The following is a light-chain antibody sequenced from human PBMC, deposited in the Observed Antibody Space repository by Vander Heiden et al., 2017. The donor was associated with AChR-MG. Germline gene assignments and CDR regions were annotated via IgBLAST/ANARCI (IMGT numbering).Light chain of an antibody. CDR2: GAS. CDR1: QSVSSSY. J-gene: IGKJ1*01. Sequence: EIVLTQSPGTLSLSPGERATLSCRASQSVSSSYLAWYQQKAGQAPRLLISGASSRATGIPDRFSGSGSGTDFTLTISRLEPEDFAVYYCQLYDSPLTWTFGQGTKVEIK. CDR3: QLYDSPLTWT. V-gene: IGKV3-20*01.